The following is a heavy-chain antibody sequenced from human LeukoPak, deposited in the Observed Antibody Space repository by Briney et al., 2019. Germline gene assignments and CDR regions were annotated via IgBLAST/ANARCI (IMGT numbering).Heavy chain of an antibody. J-gene: IGHJ3*02. CDR2: ISYDGSNK. CDR1: GFTFSSYA. V-gene: IGHV3-30*04. CDR3: RGYYLLGAFDI. Sequence: PPGTSLRLSCAASGFTFSSYAMHWVRQAPGKGLEWVAVISYDGSNKYYADSVKGRFTISRDNSKNTLYLQMNSLRAEDTAVYYCRGYYLLGAFDIWGQGTMVTVSS. D-gene: IGHD3-22*01.